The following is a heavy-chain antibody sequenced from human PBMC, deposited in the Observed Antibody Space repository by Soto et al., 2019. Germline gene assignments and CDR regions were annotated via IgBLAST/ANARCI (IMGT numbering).Heavy chain of an antibody. Sequence: GGSLRLSCAASGFAFSGSAMYWVRQASGKGPEWVGRIRSKGHNYATEYAASVEGRFTISRDDSKNTAYLQMNGLQTEDTAVYYCTRDLFSYDYSGILWFDPWGQGTLVTVSS. CDR2: IRSKGHNYAT. J-gene: IGHJ5*02. D-gene: IGHD3-16*01. V-gene: IGHV3-73*01. CDR1: GFAFSGSA. CDR3: TRDLFSYDYSGILWFDP.